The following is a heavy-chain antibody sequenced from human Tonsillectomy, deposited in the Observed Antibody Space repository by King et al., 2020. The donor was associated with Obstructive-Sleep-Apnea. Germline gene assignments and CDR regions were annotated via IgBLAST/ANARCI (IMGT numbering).Heavy chain of an antibody. Sequence: QLQESGPGLVKPSQTLSLTCTVSGGSISSSDYYWSWIRQSPGKGLEWIGNIYYSGSTYYNPSLKSRITISVDTSKNQFSLKVRSVTVADTAVYYCGGDRGDISAAVDYWGQGTLVTVSS. CDR1: GGSISSSDYY. CDR2: IYYSGST. V-gene: IGHV4-31*03. D-gene: IGHD3-10*01. CDR3: GGDRGDISAAVDY. J-gene: IGHJ4*02.